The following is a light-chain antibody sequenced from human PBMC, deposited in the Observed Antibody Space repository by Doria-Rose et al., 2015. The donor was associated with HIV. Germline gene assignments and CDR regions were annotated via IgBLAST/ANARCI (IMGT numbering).Light chain of an antibody. CDR3: SSYAGSNVI. V-gene: IGLV2-8*01. CDR2: EVN. J-gene: IGLJ2*01. Sequence: QSALTQPASVSGSPGQSITISCTGTSSDVGGYNYVSWYQQLPGKAPKLMIYEVNKRPSGVPDRFFGSKSGNTASLTVSGLQAEDEANYYCSSYAGSNVIFGGGTKLTVL. CDR1: SSDVGGYNY.